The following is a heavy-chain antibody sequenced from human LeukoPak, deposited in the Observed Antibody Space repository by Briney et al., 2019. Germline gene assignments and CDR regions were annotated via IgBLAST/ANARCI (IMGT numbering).Heavy chain of an antibody. CDR1: GGTFSSYA. CDR3: ARDKSIAAAGLNDY. Sequence: SVKVSCKASGGTFSSYAISWVRQAPGQGLEWMGGIIPIFGTANYAQKFQGRVTITTDESTSTAYMELSSLRSEDTAVYYCARDKSIAAAGLNDYWGQGTLVTVSS. D-gene: IGHD6-13*01. CDR2: IIPIFGTA. J-gene: IGHJ4*02. V-gene: IGHV1-69*05.